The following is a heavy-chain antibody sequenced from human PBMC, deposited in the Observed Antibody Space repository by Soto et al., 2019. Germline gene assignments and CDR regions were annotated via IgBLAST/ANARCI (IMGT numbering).Heavy chain of an antibody. CDR1: GFTFSSYG. V-gene: IGHV3-30*18. D-gene: IGHD3-10*01. CDR3: AKDLTLLRGSGSYYNVPPLGY. CDR2: ISYDGSNK. J-gene: IGHJ4*02. Sequence: QVQLVESGGGVVQPGRSLRLSCAASGFTFSSYGMHWVRQAPGKGLEWVAVISYDGSNKHYADSVKGRFTISRDNSKNTLYLQMNSLRAEDTAVYYCAKDLTLLRGSGSYYNVPPLGYWGQGTLVTVSS.